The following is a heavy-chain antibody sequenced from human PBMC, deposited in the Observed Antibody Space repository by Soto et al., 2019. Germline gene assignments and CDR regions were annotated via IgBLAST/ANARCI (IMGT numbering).Heavy chain of an antibody. V-gene: IGHV5-10-1*01. J-gene: IGHJ6*02. D-gene: IGHD6-13*01. Sequence: GESLKISCKGSGYSFTSYWISWVRQMPGKGLEWMGRIDPSDSYTNYSPSFQGHVTISADKSVSTAYLQWSSLKASDTAMYYCARQHLSAAGQPYYCYYYGMDVWGQGTTVTVSS. CDR3: ARQHLSAAGQPYYCYYYGMDV. CDR2: IDPSDSYT. CDR1: GYSFTSYW.